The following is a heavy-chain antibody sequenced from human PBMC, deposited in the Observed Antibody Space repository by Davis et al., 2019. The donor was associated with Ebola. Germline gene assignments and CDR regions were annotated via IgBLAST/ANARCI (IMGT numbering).Heavy chain of an antibody. D-gene: IGHD1-26*01. CDR3: ARPWYSGTYYDAYDI. CDR2: FSYGDNTH. CDR1: GASISSRSYY. Sequence: SETLSLTCTVSGASISSRSYYWGWIRQPPGKGLDWVGSFSYGDNTHYYNPSLRTRVTISVDTSRNQFSLKLSSATAADTAVYYCARPWYSGTYYDAYDIWGQGTMVAVSS. J-gene: IGHJ3*02. V-gene: IGHV4-39*01.